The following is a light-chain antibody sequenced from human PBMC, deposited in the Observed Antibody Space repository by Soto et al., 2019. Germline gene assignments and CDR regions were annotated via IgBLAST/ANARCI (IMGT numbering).Light chain of an antibody. V-gene: IGLV2-14*01. Sequence: QSALTQPASVSGSPGQSITISCTGTSSDGGGYNYVSWYQQHPGKAPKLMIYDVTNRPSGISDRFSASKSGNTASLTISGLQAEDEADYYCNSYTNSSTLVFGGGTKLTVL. J-gene: IGLJ2*01. CDR2: DVT. CDR1: SSDGGGYNY. CDR3: NSYTNSSTLV.